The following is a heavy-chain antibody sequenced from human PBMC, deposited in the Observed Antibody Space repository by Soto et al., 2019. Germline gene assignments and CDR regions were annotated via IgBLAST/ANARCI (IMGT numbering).Heavy chain of an antibody. J-gene: IGHJ3*02. D-gene: IGHD2-2*01. Sequence: KTSETLSLTCTVSGGSISSYYWSWIRQPPGKGLEWIGYIYYSGSTNYNPSLKSRVTISVDTSKNQFSLKLSSVTAADTAVYYCARGPPATDAFDIWGQGTMVTVSS. CDR2: IYYSGST. CDR1: GGSISSYY. V-gene: IGHV4-59*01. CDR3: ARGPPATDAFDI.